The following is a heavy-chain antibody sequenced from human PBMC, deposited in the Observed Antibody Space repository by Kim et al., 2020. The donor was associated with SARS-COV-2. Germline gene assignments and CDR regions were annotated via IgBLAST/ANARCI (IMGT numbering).Heavy chain of an antibody. D-gene: IGHD3-16*02. V-gene: IGHV3-23*01. Sequence: GGSLRLSCAASGFTFSGYAMSWVRQAPGKGLEWVSTVITGGVSTYYADSVKGRFTISRDNSKNTLYLQMTSLRVDDTALYYCVKDPSRSSPFFFDFWGQGTLVTVSS. CDR1: GFTFSGYA. CDR2: VITGGVST. J-gene: IGHJ4*02. CDR3: VKDPSRSSPFFFDF.